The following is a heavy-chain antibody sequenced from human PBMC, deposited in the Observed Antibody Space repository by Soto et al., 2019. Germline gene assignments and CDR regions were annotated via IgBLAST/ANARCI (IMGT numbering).Heavy chain of an antibody. V-gene: IGHV4-28*03. CDR2: IYYSGST. D-gene: IGHD4-17*01. CDR1: GYSISSSNW. CDR3: ARAPAGTTNNWYFDL. Sequence: QVQLQESGPGLMKPSDTLSLTCAVSGYSISSSNWWGWIRQPPGKGLEWIGYIYYSGSTYYNPSLKSRVTMSVDTSKNQFSLKLSSVTAVDTAVYYCARAPAGTTNNWYFDLWGRGTLVTVSS. J-gene: IGHJ2*01.